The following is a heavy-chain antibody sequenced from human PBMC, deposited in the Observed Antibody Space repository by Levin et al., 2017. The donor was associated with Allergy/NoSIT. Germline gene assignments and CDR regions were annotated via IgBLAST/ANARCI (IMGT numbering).Heavy chain of an antibody. Sequence: ASVKVSCKASGYTFTSYGISWVRQAPGQGLEWMGWISTYNGDTNYAQKLQGRVTMTTDTSTSTAYMELRSLRSDDTAVYFRSRDDIVPTTYHYYGLDVWGQGTTVTVSS. CDR3: SRDDIVPTTYHYYGLDV. CDR1: GYTFTSYG. V-gene: IGHV1-18*01. D-gene: IGHD5-12*01. J-gene: IGHJ6*02. CDR2: ISTYNGDT.